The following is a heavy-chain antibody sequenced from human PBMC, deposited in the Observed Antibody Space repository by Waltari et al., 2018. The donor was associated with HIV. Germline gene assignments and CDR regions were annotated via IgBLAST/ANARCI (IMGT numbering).Heavy chain of an antibody. Sequence: QVQLQESGPGLVKPSETLSLTCAVSSYSFSSAYSWGWIRQSPGKGREWIGSISHRGSTYYNPSRKSRVTISVDTSKNQVSLKLSSVTAADTAVYYCARGDIVATGGFDFWGQGTLVTVSS. CDR3: ARGDIVATGGFDF. J-gene: IGHJ4*02. CDR2: ISHRGST. D-gene: IGHD5-12*01. CDR1: SYSFSSAYS. V-gene: IGHV4-38-2*01.